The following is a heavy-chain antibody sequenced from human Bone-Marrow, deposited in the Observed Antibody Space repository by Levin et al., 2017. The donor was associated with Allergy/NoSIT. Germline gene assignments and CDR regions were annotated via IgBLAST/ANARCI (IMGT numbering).Heavy chain of an antibody. CDR2: MNPNSGNT. V-gene: IGHV1-8*01. Sequence: ASVKVSCKASGYTFTSYDINWVRQATGQGLEWMGWMNPNSGNTGYAQKFQGRVTMTRNTSISTAYMELSSLRSEDTAVYYCARVFRYCSGGSCSYNWFDPWGQGTLVTVSS. J-gene: IGHJ5*02. CDR1: GYTFTSYD. D-gene: IGHD2-15*01. CDR3: ARVFRYCSGGSCSYNWFDP.